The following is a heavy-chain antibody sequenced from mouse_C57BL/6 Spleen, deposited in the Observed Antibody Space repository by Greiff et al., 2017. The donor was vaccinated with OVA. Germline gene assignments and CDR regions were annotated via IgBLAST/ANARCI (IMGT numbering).Heavy chain of an antibody. CDR1: GYTFTSYW. D-gene: IGHD1-1*01. CDR3: ARNEYGSPLDY. V-gene: IGHV1-55*01. CDR2: IYPGSGST. J-gene: IGHJ2*01. Sequence: QVQLQQSGAELVKPGASVKMSCKASGYTFTSYWITWVKQRPGQGLEWIGDIYPGSGSTNYNEKFKSKATLTVDTSSSTAYMQLSSLTSEDSAVYYCARNEYGSPLDYWGQGTTLTVSS.